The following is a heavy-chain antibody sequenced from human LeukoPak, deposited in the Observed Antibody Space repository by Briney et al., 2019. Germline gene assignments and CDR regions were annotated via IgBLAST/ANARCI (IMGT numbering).Heavy chain of an antibody. V-gene: IGHV4-59*06. CDR1: GGSISSYY. CDR3: ARWFGELFYWFDP. J-gene: IGHJ5*02. D-gene: IGHD3-10*01. CDR2: IYYSGST. Sequence: SETLSLTCAVSGGSISSYYWSWIRQPPGKGLEWIGYIYYSGSTYYNPSLKSRVTISVDTSKNQFSLKLSSVTAADTAVYYCARWFGELFYWFDPWGQGTLVTVSS.